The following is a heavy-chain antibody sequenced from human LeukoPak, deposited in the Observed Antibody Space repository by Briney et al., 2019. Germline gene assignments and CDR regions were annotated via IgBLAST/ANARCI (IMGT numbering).Heavy chain of an antibody. D-gene: IGHD5-12*01. J-gene: IGHJ4*02. CDR2: INPSGDST. CDR1: GYTFTSYY. CDR3: ARGGFRSGYEHNFDY. Sequence: ASVKVSCKASGYTFTSYYIHWVRQAPGQGLEWMGIINPSGDSTNYAQKFQGRVTMTRDTSTSTVYMELSSLRSEDTAVYYCARGGFRSGYEHNFDYWGQGTLVTVSS. V-gene: IGHV1-46*01.